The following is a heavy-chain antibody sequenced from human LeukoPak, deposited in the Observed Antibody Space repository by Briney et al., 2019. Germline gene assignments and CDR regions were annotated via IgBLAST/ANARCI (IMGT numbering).Heavy chain of an antibody. CDR3: ARGGGYCSSISCSGFDY. Sequence: TLSLTCTVSGGSISSGDYYWSWIRQPPGKGLEWIGYIYYSGSTYYNPSLKSRVTISVDTSKNQFSLKLSSVTAADTAVYYCARGGGYCSSISCSGFDYWGQGTLVTVSS. V-gene: IGHV4-30-4*08. CDR2: IYYSGST. CDR1: GGSISSGDYY. D-gene: IGHD2-2*01. J-gene: IGHJ4*02.